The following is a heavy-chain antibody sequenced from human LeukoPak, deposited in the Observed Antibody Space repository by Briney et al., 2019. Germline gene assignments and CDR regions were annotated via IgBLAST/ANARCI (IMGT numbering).Heavy chain of an antibody. CDR2: IYVTGST. CDR1: GGSISTYY. V-gene: IGHV4-4*09. CDR3: VGHIGGGIEDMDV. D-gene: IGHD3-16*02. Sequence: SETLSLTCTVSGGSISTYYWSWIRQSPGKGLEWIGYIYVTGSTRYNPYLQSRVTIPVDTSRNQFFLKMSSVTAADTAVYYCVGHIGGGIEDMDVWGKGTKVTVSS. J-gene: IGHJ6*03.